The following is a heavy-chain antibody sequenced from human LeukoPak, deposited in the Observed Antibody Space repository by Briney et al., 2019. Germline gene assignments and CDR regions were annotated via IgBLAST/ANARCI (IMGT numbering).Heavy chain of an antibody. J-gene: IGHJ4*02. CDR2: IYYSGNT. D-gene: IGHD6-6*01. CDR3: ASAREYSSSSGRAYYFDY. CDR1: DFSISTGYY. Sequence: SETLSLTCTVADFSISTGYYWAWIRQPPGKGLYCFGFIYYSGNTNYNPSLKSRVTISVDTSKNQFSLKLRSVTAADTAVYYCASAREYSSSSGRAYYFDYWGQGTLVTVSS. V-gene: IGHV4-61*01.